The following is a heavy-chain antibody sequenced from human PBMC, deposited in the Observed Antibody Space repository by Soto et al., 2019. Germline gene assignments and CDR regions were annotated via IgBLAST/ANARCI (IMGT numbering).Heavy chain of an antibody. CDR1: GFTFSSYG. Sequence: QVQLVESGGGVVQPGRSLRLSCAASGFTFSSYGIHWVRQAPGKGLEWVAVIWYDGSNQYYADSVKGRISICRDNSKNTVHLQMNRLTAEEPAEYHYSSDWNGMDVWGQGTTVTVSS. D-gene: IGHD3-3*01. J-gene: IGHJ6*02. CDR3: SSDWNGMDV. V-gene: IGHV3-33*01. CDR2: IWYDGSNQ.